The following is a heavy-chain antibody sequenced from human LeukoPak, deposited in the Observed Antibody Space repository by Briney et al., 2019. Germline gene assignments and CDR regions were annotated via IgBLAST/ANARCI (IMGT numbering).Heavy chain of an antibody. J-gene: IGHJ5*02. Sequence: PSETLSLTCAVYGGSFSGYYWSWIRQPPGKRLEWIGEINHSGSTNYNPSLKSRVTISVDTSKNQFSLKLSSVTAADTAVYYCARTYGSGSYGWFDPWGQGTLVTVSS. V-gene: IGHV4-34*01. CDR1: GGSFSGYY. CDR3: ARTYGSGSYGWFDP. D-gene: IGHD3-10*01. CDR2: INHSGST.